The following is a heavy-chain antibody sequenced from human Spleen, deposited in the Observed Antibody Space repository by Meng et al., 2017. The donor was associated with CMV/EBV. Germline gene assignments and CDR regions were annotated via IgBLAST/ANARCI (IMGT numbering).Heavy chain of an antibody. Sequence: GESLKISCAASGFSFNYYSMHWVRQAPGKGLEWVSFIQYDGGHKYDADSVKGRFTISRDDSQKTLFLQMNSLTPEDTAVYYCAKESPPVAAKNAVDYWGQGTLVTVSS. CDR3: AKESPPVAAKNAVDY. J-gene: IGHJ4*02. CDR2: IQYDGGHK. CDR1: GFSFNYYS. V-gene: IGHV3-30*02. D-gene: IGHD6-19*01.